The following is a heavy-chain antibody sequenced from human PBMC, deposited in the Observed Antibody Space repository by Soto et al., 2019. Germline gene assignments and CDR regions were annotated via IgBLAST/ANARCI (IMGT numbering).Heavy chain of an antibody. D-gene: IGHD4-17*01. CDR1: GFTFSNYG. CDR2: ISYAGNYK. J-gene: IGHJ4*02. CDR3: AKTSPYGDYSFDY. Sequence: QVQLVESGGGVVQPGRSLRLSCAASGFTFSNYGMHWVRQAPGKGLEWVAVISYAGNYKYYADSVKGRFTISRDNSRNTLFLQMNSLRAEETAVYYCAKTSPYGDYSFDYWGQGTLVTVSS. V-gene: IGHV3-30*18.